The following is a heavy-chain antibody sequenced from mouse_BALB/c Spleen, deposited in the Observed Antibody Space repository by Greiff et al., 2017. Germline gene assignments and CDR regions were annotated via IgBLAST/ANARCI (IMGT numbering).Heavy chain of an antibody. CDR2: ISSGGSYT. CDR1: GFTFSSYG. V-gene: IGHV5-6*01. Sequence: EVQLVESGGDLVKPGGSLKLSCAAYGFTFSSYGMSWVRQTPDKRLEWVATISSGGSYTYYPDSVKGRFTISRDNAKNTLYLQMSSLKSEDTAMYYCARPGLRRGAFNWYFDVWGAGTTVTVSS. J-gene: IGHJ1*01. D-gene: IGHD2-2*01. CDR3: ARPGLRRGAFNWYFDV.